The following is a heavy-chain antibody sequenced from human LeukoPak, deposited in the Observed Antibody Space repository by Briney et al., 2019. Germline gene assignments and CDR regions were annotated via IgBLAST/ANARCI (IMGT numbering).Heavy chain of an antibody. J-gene: IGHJ4*02. V-gene: IGHV3-30*03. CDR2: ISYDGSNK. CDR3: FSVTIDY. Sequence: GGSLRLSCKASGFSFANDGMHWVRQAPGKGLEWVAVISYDGSNKYYADSVKGRFTISRDNSKNTLYLQMNSLRAEDTAVYYCFSVTIDYWGQGTLVTVSS. D-gene: IGHD4-11*01. CDR1: GFSFANDG.